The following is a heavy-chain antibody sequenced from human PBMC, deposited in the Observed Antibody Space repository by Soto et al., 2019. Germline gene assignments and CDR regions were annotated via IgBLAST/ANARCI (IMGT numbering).Heavy chain of an antibody. Sequence: QVQLVQSGAEVKKPGSSVKVSCXXSXXXFSNDIITXXXQAXGQGLEWMGRIIPLLDTTNYAQKFQGRVTITADKSTGTAYMELNRLRSEDTAVYYCVRXXXIXXXXXXXXGIDYWGQGTLVTVSS. CDR3: VRXXXIXXXXXXXXGIDY. J-gene: IGHJ4*02. V-gene: IGHV1-69*08. CDR2: IIPLLDTT. CDR1: XXXFSNDI.